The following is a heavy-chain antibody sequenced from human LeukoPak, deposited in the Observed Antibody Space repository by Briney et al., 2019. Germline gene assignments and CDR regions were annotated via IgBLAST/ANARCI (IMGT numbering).Heavy chain of an antibody. CDR3: ARGGSYLSAFDI. CDR2: IYSGGST. Sequence: QFGGSLRLSCAASGFTFSSYAMTWVRQAPGKGLEWVSIIYSGGSTFYADSVKGRFTISRDNSKNTLYLQMNSLRAEDTAVYYCARGGSYLSAFDIWGQGTMVTVSS. D-gene: IGHD1-26*01. CDR1: GFTFSSYA. V-gene: IGHV3-53*01. J-gene: IGHJ3*02.